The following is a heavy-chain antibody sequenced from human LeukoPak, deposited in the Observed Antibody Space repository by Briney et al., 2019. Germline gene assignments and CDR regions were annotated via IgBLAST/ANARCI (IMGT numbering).Heavy chain of an antibody. D-gene: IGHD3-22*01. CDR3: ARRGYYDSSGYSYYFDY. CDR1: GFTFSSYW. J-gene: IGHJ4*02. V-gene: IGHV3-9*01. CDR2: ISWNSGSI. Sequence: GGSLRLSCAASGFTFSSYWMHWVRQAPGKGLEWVSGISWNSGSIGYADSVKGRFTISRDNAKNSLYLQMNSLRAEDTALYYCARRGYYDSSGYSYYFDYWGQGTLVTVSS.